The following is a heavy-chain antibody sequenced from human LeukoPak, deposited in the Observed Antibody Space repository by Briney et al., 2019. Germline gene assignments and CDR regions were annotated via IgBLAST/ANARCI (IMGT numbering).Heavy chain of an antibody. J-gene: IGHJ4*02. CDR1: GLPIGDFA. CDR2: ISGDGVST. Sequence: GSLRLSCVASGLPIGDFAMHWVRQAPGQGLEWVSLISGDGVSTFFADSVKGRFGISRDNSKNSLFLEMSSLRTEDTAMYYCARESGKFDYWGQGTLVAVSS. CDR3: ARESGKFDY. V-gene: IGHV3-43*02.